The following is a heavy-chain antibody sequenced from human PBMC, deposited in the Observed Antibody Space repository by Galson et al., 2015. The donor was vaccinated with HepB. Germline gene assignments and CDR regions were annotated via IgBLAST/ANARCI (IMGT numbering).Heavy chain of an antibody. J-gene: IGHJ5*02. CDR2: ISSSSTYI. CDR3: ARDPDDYSNYPGVDNDWFDP. D-gene: IGHD4-11*01. CDR1: GFTFSSYS. Sequence: SLRLSCAASGFTFSSYSMNWVRQAPGKGLEWVSSISSSSTYINYADSVQGRFTISRDNGKNSLYLQMNSLRAEDTAVYYCARDPDDYSNYPGVDNDWFDPWGQRTLVTVSS. V-gene: IGHV3-21*01.